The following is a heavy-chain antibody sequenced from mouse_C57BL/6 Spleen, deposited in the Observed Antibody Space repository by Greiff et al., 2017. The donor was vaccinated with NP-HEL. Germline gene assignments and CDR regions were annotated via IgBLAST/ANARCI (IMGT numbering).Heavy chain of an antibody. CDR1: GYTFTDYN. CDR2: INPNNGGT. D-gene: IGHD2-3*01. CDR3: ARRGGGYYFAWFAY. J-gene: IGHJ3*01. V-gene: IGHV1-18*01. Sequence: EVQLQQSGPELVKPGASVKIPCKASGYTFTDYNMDWVKQSHGKSLEWIGDINPNNGGTIYNQKFKGKATLTVDKSSSTAYMELRSLTSEDTAVDYCARRGGGYYFAWFAYWGQGTLVTVSA.